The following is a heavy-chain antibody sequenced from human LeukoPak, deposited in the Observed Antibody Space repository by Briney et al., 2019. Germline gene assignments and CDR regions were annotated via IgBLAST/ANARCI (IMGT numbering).Heavy chain of an antibody. D-gene: IGHD4-17*01. CDR1: GGSISSGSYY. CDR3: ASSPVTTSFSDY. J-gene: IGHJ4*02. V-gene: IGHV4-61*02. Sequence: SETLSLTXTVSGGSISSGSYYWSWIRQPAGKGLEWIGRIYTSGSTNYNPSLKSRVSISVDTSKNQFSLKLSSVTAADTAVYYCASSPVTTSFSDYWGQGNLVTVSS. CDR2: IYTSGST.